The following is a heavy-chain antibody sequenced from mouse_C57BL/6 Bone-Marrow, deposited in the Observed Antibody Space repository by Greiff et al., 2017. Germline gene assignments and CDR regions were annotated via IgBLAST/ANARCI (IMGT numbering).Heavy chain of an antibody. D-gene: IGHD6-1*01. CDR2: INPSSGYS. CDR3: ARPPSSFYAMDY. J-gene: IGHJ4*01. CDR1: GYTFTSYT. Sequence: QVQLQQSGAELARPGASVKMSCKASGYTFTSYTMHWVNQRPGQGLEWIGYINPSSGYSTYNQKFKDKATLTADKSSSKAYMQLSSLTSEDAAVYYCARPPSSFYAMDYWGQGTSVTGSS. V-gene: IGHV1-4*01.